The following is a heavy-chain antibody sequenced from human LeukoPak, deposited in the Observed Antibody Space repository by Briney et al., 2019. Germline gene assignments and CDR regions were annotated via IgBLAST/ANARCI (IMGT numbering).Heavy chain of an antibody. D-gene: IGHD6-13*01. CDR1: GFTFSSYA. J-gene: IGHJ4*02. CDR3: AKDLIAADPYYFDY. CDR2: ISYDGNYK. Sequence: GGSLRLSCAASGFTFSSYAMHWVRQAPGKGLEWVAAISYDGNYKYYADSVKGRFTTSRDNSRNTLYLQMNSLRAEDTAVYYCAKDLIAADPYYFDYWGQGTLVTVSS. V-gene: IGHV3-30*18.